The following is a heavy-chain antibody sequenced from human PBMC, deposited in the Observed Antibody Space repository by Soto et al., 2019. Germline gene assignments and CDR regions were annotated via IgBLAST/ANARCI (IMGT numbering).Heavy chain of an antibody. J-gene: IGHJ6*02. CDR3: ARWQSIAARPNYYYYGMDV. D-gene: IGHD6-6*01. V-gene: IGHV1-18*01. CDR2: ISAYNGNT. CDR1: GYTFTSYG. Sequence: ASVKVSCKASGYTFTSYGISWVRQAPGQGLDWMGWISAYNGNTNYAQKLQGRVTMTTDTSTSTAYMELRSLRSDDTAVYYCARWQSIAARPNYYYYGMDVWGQGTTVTVSS.